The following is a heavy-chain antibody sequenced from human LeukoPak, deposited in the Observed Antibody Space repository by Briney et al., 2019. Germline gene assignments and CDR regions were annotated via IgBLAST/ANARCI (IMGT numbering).Heavy chain of an antibody. J-gene: IGHJ4*02. D-gene: IGHD6-19*01. CDR2: NSGST. CDR1: GGSISSSSYY. CDR3: AREIPVLAVAAHTWLFDY. V-gene: IGHV4-39*07. Sequence: SETLALTCTVSGGSISSSSYYWGWIRQPPGKGLEWIGSNSGSTYYNPSLKSRVTISVDTSKNQFSLKPSSVTAADTAVYYCAREIPVLAVAAHTWLFDYWGQGTLVTVSS.